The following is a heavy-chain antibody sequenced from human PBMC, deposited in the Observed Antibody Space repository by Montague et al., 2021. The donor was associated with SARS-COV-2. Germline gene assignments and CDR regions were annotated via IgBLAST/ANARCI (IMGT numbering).Heavy chain of an antibody. D-gene: IGHD3-22*01. CDR2: NSISRTYL. V-gene: IGHV3-21*01. CDR3: ASSSYYDRSGYHEGGAGRPWFFDL. J-gene: IGHJ2*01. Sequence: SLRLSCATSEFTVDASSVLWRRSEAHTSVLQVPCNSISRTYLYYTNSVKVRFTISRDNAKNSLFLQMNSLRAEDTAVYYCASSSYYDRSGYHEGGAGRPWFFDLWGRGTLVTVSS. CDR1: EFTVDASS.